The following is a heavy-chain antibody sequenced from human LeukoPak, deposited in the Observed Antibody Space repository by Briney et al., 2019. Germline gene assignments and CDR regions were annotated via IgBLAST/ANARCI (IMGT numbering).Heavy chain of an antibody. CDR1: GGSISSYY. D-gene: IGHD4-17*01. CDR2: IYYSGST. Sequence: SETLSLTCTVSGGSISSYYWGWIRQPPGKGLEWIGYIYYSGSTNYNPSLKSRVTISVDTSKNQFSLKLSSVTAADTAVYYCARGIEVTTFGRMDAFDIWGQGTMVTVSS. V-gene: IGHV4-59*01. CDR3: ARGIEVTTFGRMDAFDI. J-gene: IGHJ3*02.